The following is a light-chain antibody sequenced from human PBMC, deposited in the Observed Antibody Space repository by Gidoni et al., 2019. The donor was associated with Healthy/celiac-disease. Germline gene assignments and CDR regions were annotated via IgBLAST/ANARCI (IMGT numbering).Light chain of an antibody. CDR3: QQRSNWCT. Sequence: ELVLTQSPATLSLSPGERATIACSASQSVSSYLAWYRQRPGQAPRLLIYDASHRATGIPARFSGSGSGTDVTLTISSLEPEDFAVYYCQQRSNWCTFGGXTKVEIK. V-gene: IGKV3-11*01. CDR2: DAS. J-gene: IGKJ4*01. CDR1: QSVSSY.